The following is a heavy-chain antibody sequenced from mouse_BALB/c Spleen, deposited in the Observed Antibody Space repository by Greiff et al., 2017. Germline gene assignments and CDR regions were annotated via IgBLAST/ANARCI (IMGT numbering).Heavy chain of an antibody. J-gene: IGHJ1*01. CDR1: GYTFTSYW. Sequence: QVQLKQSGAELAKPGASVKMSCKASGYTFTSYWMHWVKQRPGQGLEWIGYINPSTGYTEYNQKFKDKATLTADKSSSTAYMQLSSLTSEDSAVYYCARLGNWYFDVWGAGTTVTVSS. CDR2: INPSTGYT. V-gene: IGHV1-7*01. CDR3: ARLGNWYFDV.